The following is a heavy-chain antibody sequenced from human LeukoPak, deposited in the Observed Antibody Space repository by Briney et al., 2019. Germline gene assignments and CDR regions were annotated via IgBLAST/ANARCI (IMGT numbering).Heavy chain of an antibody. CDR2: ISGSGDNT. Sequence: GGSLRLSCAASGFTFSSYAMSWVRQAPGKGLEWVSGISGSGDNTYYADSVKGRFTISRDNSKNTLYLQMNSLRAEDTAVYYCAKGSSGWPYYYYGMDVWGQGTTVTASS. CDR3: AKGSSGWPYYYYGMDV. J-gene: IGHJ6*02. CDR1: GFTFSSYA. V-gene: IGHV3-23*01. D-gene: IGHD6-19*01.